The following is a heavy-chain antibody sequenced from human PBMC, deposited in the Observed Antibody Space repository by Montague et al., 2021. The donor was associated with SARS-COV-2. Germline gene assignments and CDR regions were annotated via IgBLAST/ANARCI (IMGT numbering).Heavy chain of an antibody. D-gene: IGHD1-1*01. CDR1: GGSISGSNYY. V-gene: IGHV4-39*01. CDR3: ARNEEGYGYFDL. J-gene: IGHJ2*01. CDR2: IYYTGST. Sequence: SETLSLTCTVSGGSISGSNYYWAWIRQPPGKGLEWIGSIYYTGSTFYTPSLKSRVTISVDTSKNEFSLKLISVTATDTAVYYCARNEEGYGYFDLWGRGTLVTVSS.